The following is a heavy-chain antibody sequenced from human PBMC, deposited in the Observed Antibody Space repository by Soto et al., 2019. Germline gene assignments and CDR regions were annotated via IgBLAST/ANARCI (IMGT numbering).Heavy chain of an antibody. V-gene: IGHV1-3*01. J-gene: IGHJ4*02. CDR1: GYTFTSYA. D-gene: IGHD2-15*01. CDR2: INAGNGNT. CDR3: ARGPGGPDGPGDY. Sequence: QVQLVQSGAEVKKPGASVKVSCKASGYTFTSYAMHWVRQAPGQRLEWMGWINAGNGNTKYSQKFQGRVTITRDTSTGKGTMERSSLRSEDTAVYYCARGPGGPDGPGDYWGQGTRVTVSS.